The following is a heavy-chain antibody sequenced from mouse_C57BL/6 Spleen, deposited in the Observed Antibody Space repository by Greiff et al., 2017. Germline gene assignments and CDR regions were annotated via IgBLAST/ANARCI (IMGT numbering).Heavy chain of an antibody. CDR1: GYTFTEYT. Sequence: VQLQQSGAELVKPGASVKLSCKASGYTFTEYTIHWVKQRSGQGLARIGWFYPGCGSIKYNEKFKDQDTLTAAKSSSTVYMELIRMTSEDSAVYFCARHNYDYDAWFAYWGQGTLVTVSA. CDR2: FYPGCGSI. J-gene: IGHJ3*01. D-gene: IGHD2-4*01. CDR3: ARHNYDYDAWFAY. V-gene: IGHV1-62-2*01.